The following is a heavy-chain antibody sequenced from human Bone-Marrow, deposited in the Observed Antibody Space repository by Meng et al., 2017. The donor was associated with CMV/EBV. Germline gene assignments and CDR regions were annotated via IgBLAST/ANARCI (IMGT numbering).Heavy chain of an antibody. V-gene: IGHV3-30-3*01. D-gene: IGHD3-10*01. CDR2: ISYDGSNK. Sequence: GESLKISCAASGFTFSSYAMHWVRQAPGKGLEWVAVISYDGSNKYYADSVKGRFTISRDNSKNTLYLQMNSLRAEDTAVYYCARARELAGFGELSQSHYYYGMDVWGQGTTVTVSS. J-gene: IGHJ6*02. CDR3: ARARELAGFGELSQSHYYYGMDV. CDR1: GFTFSSYA.